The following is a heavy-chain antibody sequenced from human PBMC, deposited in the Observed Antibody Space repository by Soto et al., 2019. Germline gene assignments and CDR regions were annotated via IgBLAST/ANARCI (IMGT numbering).Heavy chain of an antibody. CDR1: GGSISSSSYY. J-gene: IGHJ4*02. CDR2: IHYSGST. D-gene: IGHD3-10*01. CDR3: ARHNYGSGSTYFDY. Sequence: SETLSLTYTVSGGSISSSSYYWGWIRQPPGKGLEWIGSIHYSGSTNYNPSLKSRVTISVDTSKNQFSLKLNSMTAADTAVYYCARHNYGSGSTYFDYWGQGTLVTVSS. V-gene: IGHV4-39*01.